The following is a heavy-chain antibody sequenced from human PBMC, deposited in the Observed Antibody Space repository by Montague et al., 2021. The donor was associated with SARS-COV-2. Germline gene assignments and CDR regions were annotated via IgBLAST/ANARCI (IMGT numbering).Heavy chain of an antibody. Sequence: SETLSLTCAVHGGSFSGYYWSWICQPPGKGLERNGESNHSGSTNYNPSLKSRVSISVDTSKNQFALKLSSVTAADTAVYYCARGAPTITMIVVVFTGAGWYFDLWGRGTLVTVSS. CDR1: GGSFSGYY. V-gene: IGHV4-34*01. D-gene: IGHD3-22*01. CDR3: ARGAPTITMIVVVFTGAGWYFDL. CDR2: SNHSGST. J-gene: IGHJ2*01.